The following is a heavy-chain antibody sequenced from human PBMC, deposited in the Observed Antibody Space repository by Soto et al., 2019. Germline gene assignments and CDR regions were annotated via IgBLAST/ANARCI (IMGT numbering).Heavy chain of an antibody. J-gene: IGHJ4*02. V-gene: IGHV3-53*01. D-gene: IGHD2-21*01. CDR3: VRGCGGWY. CDR1: GFTVSSDY. Sequence: EVQLVESGGGLIQPGGSLRLSCAASGFTVSSDYMTWVRQAPGEGLEWVSLVYSGGSTYYADSVKGRFTISRHKSKNTLYLQMDGPRAEDAAVYYCVRGCGGWYWGQGTMVTV. CDR2: VYSGGST.